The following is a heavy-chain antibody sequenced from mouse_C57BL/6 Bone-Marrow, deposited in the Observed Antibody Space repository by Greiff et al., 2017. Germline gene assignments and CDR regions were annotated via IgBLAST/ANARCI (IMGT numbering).Heavy chain of an antibody. Sequence: QVQLQQSGAELVRPGTSVKVSCTASGYAFTNYLIEWVKQRPGQGLEWIGVINPGSGGTNYTAKFKGKATLTADKSSSTAYMQLSSLTSEDSAVYFCARSRNCVGWFAYWGQGTMVTVSA. CDR1: GYAFTNYL. CDR2: INPGSGGT. CDR3: ARSRNCVGWFAY. D-gene: IGHD2-1*01. J-gene: IGHJ3*01. V-gene: IGHV1-54*01.